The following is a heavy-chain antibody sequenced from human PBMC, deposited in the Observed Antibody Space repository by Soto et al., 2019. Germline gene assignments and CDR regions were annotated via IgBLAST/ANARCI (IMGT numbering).Heavy chain of an antibody. CDR2: INPNSGCT. CDR3: ARVGEFQTNDAFDI. CDR1: GYTFTGYY. J-gene: IGHJ3*02. D-gene: IGHD3-16*01. Sequence: ASVKVSCKASGYTFTGYYMHWVRHAPGQGLEWMGWINPNSGCTNYAQKFQGWVTMTRDTSISTAYMELSRLRSDDTAVYYCARVGEFQTNDAFDIWGQGTMVTVSS. V-gene: IGHV1-2*04.